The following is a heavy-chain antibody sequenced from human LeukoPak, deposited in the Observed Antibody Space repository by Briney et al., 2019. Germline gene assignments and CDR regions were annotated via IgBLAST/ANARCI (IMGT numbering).Heavy chain of an antibody. V-gene: IGHV3-48*03. CDR2: ISSSGSTI. J-gene: IGHJ4*02. CDR1: GFTFSSYE. CDR3: ARGVGGDWFPDN. D-gene: IGHD3/OR15-3a*01. Sequence: PGGSLRLSCAASGFTFSSYEMNWVRQAPGKGLEWVSYISSSGSTIYYADSVKGRFTISRDNAKNSLYLQMNSLKAEDTAVYYCARGVGGDWFPDNWGQGTLVTVSS.